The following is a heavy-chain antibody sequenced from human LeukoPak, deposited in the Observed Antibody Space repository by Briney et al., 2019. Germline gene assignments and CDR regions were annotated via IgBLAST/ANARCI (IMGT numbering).Heavy chain of an antibody. V-gene: IGHV3-30*02. CDR2: IRYDGSNK. J-gene: IGHJ4*02. D-gene: IGHD3-10*01. CDR3: AKDRDFYGSGSYYN. Sequence: GGSLRLSCAASGFTFSSYGMHWVRQAPGKGLEWVAFIRYDGSNKYYADSVKGRFTISRDNSKNTLYLQMNSLRAEDTAVYYCAKDRDFYGSGSYYNWGQGTLVTVSS. CDR1: GFTFSSYG.